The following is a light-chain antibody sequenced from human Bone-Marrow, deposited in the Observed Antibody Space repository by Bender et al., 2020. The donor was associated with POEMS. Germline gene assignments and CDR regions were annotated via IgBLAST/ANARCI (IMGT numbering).Light chain of an antibody. Sequence: QSALTQPASVSGSPGQSITISCTGISSDVGVSSFVSWYQHHPGKAPKLMIYDVSNRPSGISNRFSGSKSGNTASLTISGLQAEDEADYHCSSYTTRKTFVFGTGTEVTVL. CDR2: DVS. J-gene: IGLJ1*01. V-gene: IGLV2-14*03. CDR3: SSYTTRKTFV. CDR1: SSDVGVSSF.